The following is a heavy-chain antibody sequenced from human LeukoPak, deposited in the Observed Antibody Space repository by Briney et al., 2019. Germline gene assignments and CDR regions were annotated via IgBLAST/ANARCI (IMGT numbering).Heavy chain of an antibody. D-gene: IGHD2-15*01. CDR3: AGAPRLVVRWASFDY. CDR1: GYTFTGYY. J-gene: IGHJ4*02. Sequence: ASVKVSCKASGYTFTGYYMHWVRQAPGQGLEWMGRINPNSGGTNYAQKFQGRVTMTRDTSISTAYMELSRLRSDDTAVYYCAGAPRLVVRWASFDYWGQGTLVTVSS. CDR2: INPNSGGT. V-gene: IGHV1-2*06.